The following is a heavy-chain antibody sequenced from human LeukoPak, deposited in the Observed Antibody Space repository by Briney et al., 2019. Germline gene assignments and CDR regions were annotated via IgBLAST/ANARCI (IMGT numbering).Heavy chain of an antibody. CDR1: GGSISSYY. D-gene: IGHD6-13*01. CDR3: ARAAAPLNYFDY. Sequence: SETLSLTCTVSGGSISSYYWSWIRQPPGKGLEWIGYIYYSGSTNYNPSLKSRVTISVDTSKNQFSLKLSSVTAADTAVYYCARAAAPLNYFDYWGQGTLVTVSS. J-gene: IGHJ4*02. CDR2: IYYSGST. V-gene: IGHV4-59*01.